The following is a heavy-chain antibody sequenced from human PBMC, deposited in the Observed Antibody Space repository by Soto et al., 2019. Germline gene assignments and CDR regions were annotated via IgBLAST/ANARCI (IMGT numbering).Heavy chain of an antibody. CDR3: ARSVEGHFDY. CDR1: GFNFSIYS. Sequence: VQLVESGGALVQPGGSLRLSCVASGFNFSIYSMNWVRQAPGKGLEWSAYMTSDTKTIKYADSVKGRFTISRDNAKNSVYLQLNSLSNEDTAVYYCARSVEGHFDYWGQGTVVTVSS. D-gene: IGHD6-19*01. CDR2: MTSDTKTI. J-gene: IGHJ4*02. V-gene: IGHV3-48*02.